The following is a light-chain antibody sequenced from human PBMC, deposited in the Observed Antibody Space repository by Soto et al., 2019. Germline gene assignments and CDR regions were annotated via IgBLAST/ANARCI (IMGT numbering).Light chain of an antibody. V-gene: IGKV4-1*01. CDR2: WSS. CDR3: QQYYSTRRN. Sequence: DIVMTQSPDSLAVSLGERATINCKSSQSVLYSSNNKNYLAWYQQKPGQPPKLLIYWSSTRESGVPDRFSGSGSGTDFTLTISSLQAEDVAVYYCQQYYSTRRNFGGGTKVEIK. CDR1: QSVLYSSNNKNY. J-gene: IGKJ4*01.